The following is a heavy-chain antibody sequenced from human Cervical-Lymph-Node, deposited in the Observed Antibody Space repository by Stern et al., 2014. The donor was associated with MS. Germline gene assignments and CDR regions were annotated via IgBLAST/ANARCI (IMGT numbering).Heavy chain of an antibody. CDR3: ASSYSSGWYAFDI. CDR1: GGSFSGYY. Sequence: QVQLQQWGAGLLKPSETLSLTCAVYGGSFSGYYWSWIRQPPGKGLEWIGEINHSGSTNSNPSLKSRVTISVDTSKNQFSLKLSSVTAADTAVYYCASSYSSGWYAFDIWGQGTMVTVSS. CDR2: INHSGST. D-gene: IGHD6-19*01. J-gene: IGHJ3*02. V-gene: IGHV4-34*01.